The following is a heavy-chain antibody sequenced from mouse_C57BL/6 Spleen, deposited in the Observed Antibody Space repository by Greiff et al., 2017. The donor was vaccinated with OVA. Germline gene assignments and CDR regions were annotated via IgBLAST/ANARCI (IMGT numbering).Heavy chain of an antibody. V-gene: IGHV5-16*01. D-gene: IGHD1-1*01. CDR3: ASLNYYGSSYAMDY. J-gene: IGHJ4*01. CDR2: INYDGSST. CDR1: GFTFSDYY. Sequence: EVQRVESEGGLVQPGSSMKLSCTASGFTFSDYYMAWVRQVPEKGLEWVANINYDGSSTYYLDSLKSRFIISRDNAKNILYLQMSSLKSEDTATYYCASLNYYGSSYAMDYWGQGTSVTVSS.